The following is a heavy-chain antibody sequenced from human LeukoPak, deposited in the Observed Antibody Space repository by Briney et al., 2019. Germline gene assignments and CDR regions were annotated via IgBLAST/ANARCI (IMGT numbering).Heavy chain of an antibody. CDR2: ISGSSYYI. CDR1: GLTFSSYS. V-gene: IGHV3-21*01. Sequence: GGSLRLSCAASGLTFSSYSMNWVRQAPGKGLEWVSSISGSSYYIYYADSVKGRFTISRDNAKNSLYLQMNSLRAEDTAVHYCARDLARPNIVVVTGNYWGQGTLVTVSS. CDR3: ARDLARPNIVVVTGNY. J-gene: IGHJ4*02. D-gene: IGHD2-21*02.